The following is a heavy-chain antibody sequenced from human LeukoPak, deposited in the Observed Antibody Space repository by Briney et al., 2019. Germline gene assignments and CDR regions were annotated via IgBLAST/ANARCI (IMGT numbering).Heavy chain of an antibody. D-gene: IGHD6-13*01. V-gene: IGHV1-2*04. CDR1: GYTFTGYY. Sequence: ASVTVSCKASGYTFTGYYMHWVRQAPGQGLEWMGWINPNSGGTNYAQKFQGWVTMTRDTSISTAYMELSRLRSDDTAVYYCARLAGYSSSWYDYWGQGTLATVSS. CDR3: ARLAGYSSSWYDY. J-gene: IGHJ4*02. CDR2: INPNSGGT.